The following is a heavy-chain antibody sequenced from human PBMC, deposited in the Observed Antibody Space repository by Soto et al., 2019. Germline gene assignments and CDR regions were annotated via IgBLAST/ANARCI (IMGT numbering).Heavy chain of an antibody. CDR1: GLSFRYYD. CDR3: ARGYCTSSACHWNFDY. V-gene: IGHV3-11*04. CDR2: ISKSGSII. D-gene: IGHD2-8*02. Sequence: PGGPRSLSWTASGLSFRYYDMIWIRKPPGKGLEWVSYISKSGSIIHYADSVKGRFTISRDNAKNSLYLQMNSLRAEDTAVYYCARGYCTSSACHWNFDYWGQGTLVTVSS. J-gene: IGHJ4*02.